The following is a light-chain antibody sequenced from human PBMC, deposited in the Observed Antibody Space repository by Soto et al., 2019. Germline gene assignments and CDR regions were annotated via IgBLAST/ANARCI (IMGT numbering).Light chain of an antibody. CDR1: TGEVTSGYY. CDR3: LLYLSGHVRL. CDR2: NTN. V-gene: IGLV7-43*01. J-gene: IGLJ2*01. Sequence: QAVVTQEPSLSVSPGGTVTLTCASSTGEVTSGYYPSWIQQKPGQVPRSLIYNTNNKHSWTPVRFSGSLLGGRAALTLSDVQPEDEADYYCLLYLSGHVRLLGVGTTLTVL.